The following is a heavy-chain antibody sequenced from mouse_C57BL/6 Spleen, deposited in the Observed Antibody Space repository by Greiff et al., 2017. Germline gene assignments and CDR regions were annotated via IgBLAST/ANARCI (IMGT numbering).Heavy chain of an antibody. Sequence: QVQLKQPGAELVKPGASVKVSCKASGYTFTSYWMHWVKQRPGQGLEWIGRIHPSDSDTNYNQKFKGKATLTVDKSSSTAYMQLSSLTSEDSAVYYCAAFITTVVATPAWFAYWGQGTLVTVSA. CDR3: AAFITTVVATPAWFAY. CDR1: GYTFTSYW. J-gene: IGHJ3*01. V-gene: IGHV1-74*01. CDR2: IHPSDSDT. D-gene: IGHD1-1*01.